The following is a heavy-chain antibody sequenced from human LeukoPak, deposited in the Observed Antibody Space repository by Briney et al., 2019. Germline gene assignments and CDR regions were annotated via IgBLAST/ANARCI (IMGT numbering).Heavy chain of an antibody. CDR2: IYYSGST. CDR1: GGSISSSSYY. Sequence: PSETLSLTCTVSGGSISSSSYYWGWIRQPPGKGLEWIGSIYYSGSTYYNPSLKSRVTISVDTSKNQFSLRLSSVTAADTAVYYCARDLTDYYELDYWGQGTLVTVSS. J-gene: IGHJ4*02. D-gene: IGHD3-22*01. V-gene: IGHV4-39*07. CDR3: ARDLTDYYELDY.